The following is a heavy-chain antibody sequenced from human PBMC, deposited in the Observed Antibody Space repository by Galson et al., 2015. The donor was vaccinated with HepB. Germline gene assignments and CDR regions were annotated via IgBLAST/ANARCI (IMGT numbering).Heavy chain of an antibody. J-gene: IGHJ6*02. V-gene: IGHV3-15*01. CDR1: GFSLSAYG. Sequence: SLRLSCAVSGFSLSAYGMSWVRQAPGKGLEWVGPIKSTTYGGTADYAAPGNDRFSLSRDDSKNILYLHLDSLNTEDTGIYYCTTATMIRGEVPYYFYKYGMDVWGQGTAVTVSS. D-gene: IGHD3-10*01. CDR3: TTATMIRGEVPYYFYKYGMDV. CDR2: IKSTTYGGTA.